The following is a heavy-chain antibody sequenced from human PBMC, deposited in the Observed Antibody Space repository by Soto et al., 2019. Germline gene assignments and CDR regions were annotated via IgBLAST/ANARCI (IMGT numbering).Heavy chain of an antibody. D-gene: IGHD1-1*01. V-gene: IGHV1-3*01. J-gene: IGHJ4*02. CDR3: ARDQSWNLYYFDY. CDR2: INAGNGNT. Sequence: VKVSCKASGYTFTSYAMHWVRQAPGQRLEWMGWINAGNGNTKYSQKFQGRVTITRDTSASTAYMELSSLRSEDTAVYYCARDQSWNLYYFDYWGQGTLVTVSS. CDR1: GYTFTSYA.